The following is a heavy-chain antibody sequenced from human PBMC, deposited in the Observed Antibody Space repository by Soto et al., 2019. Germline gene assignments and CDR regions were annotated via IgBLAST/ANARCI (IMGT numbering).Heavy chain of an antibody. V-gene: IGHV4-31*03. CDR3: ARASSSSSAADY. D-gene: IGHD6-6*01. J-gene: IGHJ4*02. CDR2: IYDSESA. Sequence: QVQLQESGPGLVKPSQTLSLTCNVSGESISRGGYYWSWIRHHPGKGLEWIGYIYDSESAYYNPSLKSRVTISMDTSKNHFAMRLSSVTGADTAVYYCARASSSSSAADYWGQGTLVTVSS. CDR1: GESISRGGYY.